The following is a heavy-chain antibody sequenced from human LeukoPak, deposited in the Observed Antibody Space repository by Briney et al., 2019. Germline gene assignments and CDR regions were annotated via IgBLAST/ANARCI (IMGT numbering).Heavy chain of an antibody. CDR1: GYTFTGYY. J-gene: IGHJ4*02. CDR2: INPNSGGT. Sequence: GASVKVSCKASGYTFTGYYMHWVRQAPGQGLEWMGWINPNSGGTNYAQKFQGRVTMTRDTSISTAYMELSRLRSDDTAVYYCARSPAAAGPDFDYWGQGTLVTVSS. D-gene: IGHD6-13*01. CDR3: ARSPAAAGPDFDY. V-gene: IGHV1-2*02.